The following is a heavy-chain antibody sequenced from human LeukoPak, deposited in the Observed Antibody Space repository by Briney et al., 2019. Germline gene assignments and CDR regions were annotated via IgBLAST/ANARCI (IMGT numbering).Heavy chain of an antibody. Sequence: PGESLRLSCAASGFTFNTYTMYWVRQAPGKGLEWVSGISNSGCSTYYADSVKGRFTISRDNSKNTLYLQMNSLRAEDTAVYYCAKVGVEDGYKIDYWGQGILVTVSS. CDR2: ISNSGCST. J-gene: IGHJ4*02. CDR3: AKVGVEDGYKIDY. V-gene: IGHV3-23*01. D-gene: IGHD5-24*01. CDR1: GFTFNTYT.